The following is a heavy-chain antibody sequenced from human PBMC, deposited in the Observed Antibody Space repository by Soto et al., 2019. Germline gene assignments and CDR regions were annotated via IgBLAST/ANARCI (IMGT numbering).Heavy chain of an antibody. CDR2: INQDGSQK. CDR1: GFTFSSHW. D-gene: IGHD2-8*01. V-gene: IGHV3-7*01. J-gene: IGHJ4*02. CDR3: ARVMANLPWYFDY. Sequence: EVQLVESGGGLVQPGGSLRLSCAASGFTFSSHWMSWVRQAPGKGLEWVANINQDGSQKYYVDSVKGRFTISRDNAKNTVHLQMDSLRAEDTAVYYCARVMANLPWYFDYWGQGTLVTVSS.